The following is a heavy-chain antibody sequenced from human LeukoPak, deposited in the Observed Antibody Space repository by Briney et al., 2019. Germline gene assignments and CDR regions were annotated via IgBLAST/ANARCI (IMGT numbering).Heavy chain of an antibody. Sequence: SETLSLTCAVSGYSNSSGYYWGWIRQPPGKGLEWIGSIYHSGSTYYNPSLKSRVTIPVDTSKNQFSLKLSSVTAADTAVYYCARDLDGQFDPWGQGTLVTVSS. D-gene: IGHD5-24*01. CDR1: GYSNSSGYY. CDR3: ARDLDGQFDP. J-gene: IGHJ5*02. CDR2: IYHSGST. V-gene: IGHV4-38-2*02.